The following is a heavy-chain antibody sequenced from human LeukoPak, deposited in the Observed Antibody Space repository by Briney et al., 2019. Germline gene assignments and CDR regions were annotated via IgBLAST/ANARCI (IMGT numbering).Heavy chain of an antibody. CDR3: ERFDAVGALDY. CDR1: GGTFSSYA. D-gene: IGHD1-26*01. CDR2: IIPIFGTA. J-gene: IGHJ4*02. V-gene: IGHV1-69*05. Sequence: GSSVKVSCKASGGTFSSYAISWVRQAPGQGLGWMGRIIPIFGTANSAQKFQGRVTITTDGSTSAAYMELSSLRSEDTAVYYCERFDAVGALDYWGQGTLVTVSS.